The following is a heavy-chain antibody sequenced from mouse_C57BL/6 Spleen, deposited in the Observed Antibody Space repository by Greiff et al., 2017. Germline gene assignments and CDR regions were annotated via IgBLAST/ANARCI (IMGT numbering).Heavy chain of an antibody. Sequence: EVQLVESGAELVRPGASVKLSCTASGFNIKDDYMHWVKQRPEQGLEWIGWIDPENGDTEYASKFQGKATITADTSSNTAYLQLSSLTSEDTAVYYCTRGAIVVRGYFDYWGQGTTLTVSS. V-gene: IGHV14-4*01. CDR3: TRGAIVVRGYFDY. CDR1: GFNIKDDY. D-gene: IGHD1-1*02. CDR2: IDPENGDT. J-gene: IGHJ2*01.